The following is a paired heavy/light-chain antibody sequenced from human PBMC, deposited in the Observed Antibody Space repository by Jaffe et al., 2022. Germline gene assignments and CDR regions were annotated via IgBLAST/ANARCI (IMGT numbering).Light chain of an antibody. CDR3: QQSYSTPWT. CDR1: QSISNY. V-gene: IGKV1-39*01. CDR2: AAS. Sequence: DIQMTQSPSSLSASVGDRVTITCRASQSISNYLNWYQQKPGKAPKLLIYAASSLQSGVPSRFSGSGSGTDFTLTIISLQPEDFATYYCQQSYSTPWTFGQGTKVEIK. J-gene: IGKJ1*01.
Heavy chain of an antibody. Sequence: QVTLKESGPVLVKPTETLTLTCTVSGFSLSNARMSVSWIRQPPGKALEWLAHIFSNDEKSYSTSLKSRLTISKDTSRSQVVLTMTNMDPVDTATYYCARVDTALVSYYYYYYMDVWGKGTTVTVSS. CDR3: ARVDTALVSYYYYYYMDV. V-gene: IGHV2-26*01. CDR2: IFSNDEK. D-gene: IGHD5-18*01. CDR1: GFSLSNARMS. J-gene: IGHJ6*03.